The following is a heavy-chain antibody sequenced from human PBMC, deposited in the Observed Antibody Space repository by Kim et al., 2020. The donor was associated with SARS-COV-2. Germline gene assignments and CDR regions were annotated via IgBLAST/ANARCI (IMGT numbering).Heavy chain of an antibody. CDR3: AKAPRGSIAAAGTRSHWFDP. CDR1: GFTFGDYA. J-gene: IGHJ5*02. CDR2: ISWNSGSI. D-gene: IGHD6-13*01. V-gene: IGHV3-9*01. Sequence: GGSLRLSCAASGFTFGDYAMHWVRQAPGKGLEWVSGISWNSGSIGYADSVKGRFTISRDNAKNSLYLQMNSLRAEDTALYYCAKAPRGSIAAAGTRSHWFDPWGQGTLVTVSS.